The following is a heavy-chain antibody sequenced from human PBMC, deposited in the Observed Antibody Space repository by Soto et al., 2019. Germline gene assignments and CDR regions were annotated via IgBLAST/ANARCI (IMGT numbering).Heavy chain of an antibody. D-gene: IGHD3-22*01. J-gene: IGHJ4*02. CDR3: ARGDSDRYDRNGYLGRH. Sequence: EVQLVESGGGLVQPGESLTLSCAASGFTFSSYWMHWVRQAPGKGLVWVSRIKSDGSGTYYADSVKGRLTISRDNARNTVYLQMNSRRVEDTAVYCCARGDSDRYDRNGYLGRHWGQGTLVTVSS. CDR2: IKSDGSGT. CDR1: GFTFSSYW. V-gene: IGHV3-74*01.